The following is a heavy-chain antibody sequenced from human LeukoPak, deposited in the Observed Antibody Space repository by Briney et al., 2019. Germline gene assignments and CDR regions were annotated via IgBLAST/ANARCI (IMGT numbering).Heavy chain of an antibody. V-gene: IGHV3-30*04. D-gene: IGHD3-22*01. J-gene: IGHJ3*02. CDR3: ARELYDSSGYYLDALDI. Sequence: GGSLRLSCAASGFTFSSYAMHWVRQAPGKGLEWVAVISYDGSNKYYADSVKGRFTISRDNSKNTLYLQMNSLRAEDTAVYYCARELYDSSGYYLDALDIWGQGTMVTVSS. CDR2: ISYDGSNK. CDR1: GFTFSSYA.